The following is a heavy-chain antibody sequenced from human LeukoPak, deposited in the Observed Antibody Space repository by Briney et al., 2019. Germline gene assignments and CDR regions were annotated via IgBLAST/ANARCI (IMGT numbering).Heavy chain of an antibody. D-gene: IGHD6-19*01. J-gene: IGHJ4*02. CDR1: GFTFSSYA. CDR3: AKDLAPDSSGWYARDYFDY. Sequence: PGGSLRLSCAASGFTFSSYAMSWVRQAPGKGLEWVSAISGSGGSTYYADSVKGRFTISRDNSKNTLYLQMNSLRAEDTAVYYCAKDLAPDSSGWYARDYFDYWGQGTLVTVSS. V-gene: IGHV3-23*01. CDR2: ISGSGGST.